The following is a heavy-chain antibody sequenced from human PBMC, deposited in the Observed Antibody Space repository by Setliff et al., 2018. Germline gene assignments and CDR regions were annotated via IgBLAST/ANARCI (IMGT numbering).Heavy chain of an antibody. D-gene: IGHD5-12*01. CDR1: GGSFSGYY. J-gene: IGHJ4*02. CDR2: INHSGST. V-gene: IGHV4-34*01. Sequence: SETLSLTCAVYGGSFSGYYWSWIRQPPGKGLEWIGEINHSGSTNYNPSLKSRVTISVDTSKNQLSLKLSSVTAADTAVYYCARSEGRRDGYNWWGQGTLVTVS. CDR3: ARSEGRRDGYNW.